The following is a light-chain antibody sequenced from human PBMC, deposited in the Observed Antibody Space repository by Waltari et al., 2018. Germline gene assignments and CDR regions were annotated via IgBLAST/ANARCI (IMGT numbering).Light chain of an antibody. CDR2: DVT. Sequence: QSALTQPASVSGSPGQSITISCTGTSSDVVGYNYVSWYHHHPGTAPKLMIFDVTRWPSGVSKRFSSSKSGNTASLTISALQAKDKADYYCSSYTSTSAIVFGGGTKVTVL. CDR3: SSYTSTSAIV. CDR1: SSDVVGYNY. V-gene: IGLV2-14*03. J-gene: IGLJ2*01.